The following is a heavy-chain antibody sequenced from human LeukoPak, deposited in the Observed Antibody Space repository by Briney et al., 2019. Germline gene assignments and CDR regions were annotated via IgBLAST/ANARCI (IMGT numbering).Heavy chain of an antibody. CDR3: ARISGIAVAGTDY. D-gene: IGHD6-19*01. V-gene: IGHV3-66*01. CDR2: IYNGGNT. J-gene: IGHJ4*02. Sequence: GGSLRLSCAASGFTVSSNYMIWVRQAPGKGLEWVSVIYNGGNTFYSDSVKGRFTISRDNSKNTLYLQMNSLRAEDTALYYCARISGIAVAGTDYWGQGTLVTVSS. CDR1: GFTVSSNY.